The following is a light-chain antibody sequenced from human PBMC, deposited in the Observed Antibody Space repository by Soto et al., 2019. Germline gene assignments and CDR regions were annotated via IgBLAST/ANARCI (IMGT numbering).Light chain of an antibody. Sequence: EIVLTQSPGTLSLSPGERATLSCRASQSVSSSYLAWYQQKPGQAPRLLIYGASSRATGIPDRFSGSESGTDFTLTLSRLEPEDFAVYYCQQYGSSPLTFGGGTKVAIK. CDR3: QQYGSSPLT. V-gene: IGKV3-20*01. CDR2: GAS. J-gene: IGKJ4*01. CDR1: QSVSSSY.